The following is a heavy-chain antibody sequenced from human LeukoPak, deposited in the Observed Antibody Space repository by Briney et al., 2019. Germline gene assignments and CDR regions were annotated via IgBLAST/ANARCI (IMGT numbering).Heavy chain of an antibody. Sequence: GGSLRLSCAASGFTFGSYAMSWVRQAPGKGLEWVSAISGSGGSTYYADSVKGRFTISRDNSKNTLYLQMNSLRAEDTAVYYCARDFALITVFGVALYGMDVWGQGTTVTVSS. CDR2: ISGSGGST. V-gene: IGHV3-23*01. J-gene: IGHJ6*02. D-gene: IGHD3-3*01. CDR3: ARDFALITVFGVALYGMDV. CDR1: GFTFGSYA.